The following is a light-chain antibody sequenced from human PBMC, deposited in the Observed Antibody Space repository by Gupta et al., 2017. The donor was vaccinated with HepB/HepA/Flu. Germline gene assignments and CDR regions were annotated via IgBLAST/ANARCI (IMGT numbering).Light chain of an antibody. CDR1: QTVGRN. V-gene: IGKV3-15*01. Sequence: ETVMTQFPATLSVSPGESATLSCRASQTVGRNLAWYQHKSGQAPVLLIYGASTRVTGVPDRFSGSGSQTEFTLTISSLQSEDLAIYYCQQDNYWHRTFGQGTMVEIE. J-gene: IGKJ1*01. CDR3: QQDNYWHRT. CDR2: GAS.